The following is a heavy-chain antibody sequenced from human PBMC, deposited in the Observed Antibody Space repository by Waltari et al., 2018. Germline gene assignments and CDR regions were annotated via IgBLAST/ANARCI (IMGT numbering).Heavy chain of an antibody. D-gene: IGHD3-16*01. CDR3: ARHARGWARSGDLNWFDP. CDR2: IYYSGST. V-gene: IGHV4-39*01. J-gene: IGHJ5*02. Sequence: QLQLQESGPGLVKPSETLSLTCTVSGGSISSSSYYWGWIRQPPGQGREWIGSIYYSGSTYSNPALKRRVTISVDTSKNQFSLKLSSVTAADTAVYYCARHARGWARSGDLNWFDPWGQGTLVTVSS. CDR1: GGSISSSSYY.